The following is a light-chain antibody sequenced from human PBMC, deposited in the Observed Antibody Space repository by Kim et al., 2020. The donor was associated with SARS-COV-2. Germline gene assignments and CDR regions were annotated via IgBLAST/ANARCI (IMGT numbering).Light chain of an antibody. CDR2: AAS. Sequence: TLSLPPGHRTPLSCRARQIVRRYPASHRQRPGQAPRLLIYAASSSATCIPDMFSCSGSGTDFTLTTNRLEPEDFAVYFCTQYGSSFGQGTK. CDR3: TQYGSS. V-gene: IGKV3-20*01. J-gene: IGKJ1*01. CDR1: QIVRRY.